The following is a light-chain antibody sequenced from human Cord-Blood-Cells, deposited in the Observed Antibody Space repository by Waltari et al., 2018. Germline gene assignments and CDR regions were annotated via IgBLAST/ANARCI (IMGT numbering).Light chain of an antibody. CDR1: QSVSSY. CDR3: QQRINWPLT. J-gene: IGKJ4*01. V-gene: IGKV3-11*01. Sequence: EIVLTQSLVTLSLSPGEREPLSCRASQSVSSYLAWYQQKPGQAPRLLIYDASNRATGIPARFSGSGSGTDFTLTISSLEPEDFAVYYCQQRINWPLTFGGGTKVEIK. CDR2: DAS.